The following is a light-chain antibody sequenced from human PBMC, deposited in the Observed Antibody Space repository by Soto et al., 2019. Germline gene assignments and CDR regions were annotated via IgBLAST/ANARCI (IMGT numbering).Light chain of an antibody. CDR1: NSDVGLYDF. J-gene: IGLJ3*02. CDR3: ISFAGTNNLA. V-gene: IGLV2-14*01. Sequence: QSALTQPASVSGTPGQSITISCTGSNSDVGLYDFVSWYQHHPGRAPKLIVSEVSHRPSGISNRFSGSKSGNTASLTISGLQSEDEADYYCISFAGTNNLAFGGGTKVTVL. CDR2: EVS.